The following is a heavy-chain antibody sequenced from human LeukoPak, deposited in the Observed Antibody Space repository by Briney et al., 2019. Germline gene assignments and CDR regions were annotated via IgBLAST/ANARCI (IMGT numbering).Heavy chain of an antibody. Sequence: GGSLRLSCAASGFTLSNYWMTWVHQAPGKGLECVATIDQDASKKYYVDSVKGRFTISRDNAKNSVSLQMNSLRAEDTALYYCATYYDGSGFDDAFHIWGQGTMVTVSS. CDR2: IDQDASKK. CDR3: ATYYDGSGFDDAFHI. V-gene: IGHV3-7*01. J-gene: IGHJ3*02. CDR1: GFTLSNYW. D-gene: IGHD3-22*01.